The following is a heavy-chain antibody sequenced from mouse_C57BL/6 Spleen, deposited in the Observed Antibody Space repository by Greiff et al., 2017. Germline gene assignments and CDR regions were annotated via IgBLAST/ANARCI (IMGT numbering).Heavy chain of an antibody. CDR3: TSLYGNYVNY. D-gene: IGHD2-10*02. V-gene: IGHV14-4*01. CDR1: GFNIKDDY. Sequence: EVQLQQSGAELVRPGASVKLSCTASGFNIKDDYMHWVKQRPEQGLEWIGWIDPENGDTESASKFQGKATITADTSSNTAYLQLSSLTSEDTAVYYCTSLYGNYVNYWGQGTTLTVSS. CDR2: IDPENGDT. J-gene: IGHJ2*01.